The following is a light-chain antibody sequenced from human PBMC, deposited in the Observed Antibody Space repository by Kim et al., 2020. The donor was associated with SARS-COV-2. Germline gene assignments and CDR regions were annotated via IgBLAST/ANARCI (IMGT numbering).Light chain of an antibody. CDR2: QDT. J-gene: IGLJ1*01. CDR1: KLGDKY. Sequence: SYELTQPPSVSVSPGQTASIACSGDKLGDKYARWYQQKPGQSPVLVIYQDTKRPSGIPERFSGSNSGNTATLTISGTQAVDEADYYCQAWDSSTGVFGTG. V-gene: IGLV3-1*01. CDR3: QAWDSSTGV.